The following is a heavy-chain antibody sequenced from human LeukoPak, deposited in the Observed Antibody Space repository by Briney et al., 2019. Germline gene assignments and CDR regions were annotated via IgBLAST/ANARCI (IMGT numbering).Heavy chain of an antibody. CDR2: INHSGST. D-gene: IGHD5-12*01. V-gene: IGHV4-34*01. Sequence: SETLSLTCAVYGGSFSDYYWTWVRQSPGKGLEWIGEINHSGSTNYNPSLKSRVTISADTSKSQFSLKVTSVTAADTALYYCARVAHPSRNGYYLGYWGQGTLRTISS. J-gene: IGHJ1*01. CDR3: ARVAHPSRNGYYLGY. CDR1: GGSFSDYY.